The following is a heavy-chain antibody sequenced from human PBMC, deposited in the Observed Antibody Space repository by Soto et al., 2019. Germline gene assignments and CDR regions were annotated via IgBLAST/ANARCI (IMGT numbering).Heavy chain of an antibody. CDR1: GFTFGDYA. D-gene: IGHD2-2*01. CDR2: IRSKAYGGTT. J-gene: IGHJ4*02. Sequence: LRLSCTASGFTFGDYAMSWVRQAPGKGLEWVGFIRSKAYGGTTEYAASVNGRFTISRDDSKSIAYLQMNSLKTEDTAVYYCTRVPDIVVVPAAMTFAYWGQGTLVTVSS. CDR3: TRVPDIVVVPAAMTFAY. V-gene: IGHV3-49*04.